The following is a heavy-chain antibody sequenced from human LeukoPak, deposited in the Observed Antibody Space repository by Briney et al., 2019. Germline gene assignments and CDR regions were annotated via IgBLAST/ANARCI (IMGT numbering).Heavy chain of an antibody. CDR3: ARSRSGNYFDY. J-gene: IGHJ4*02. D-gene: IGHD1-26*01. V-gene: IGHV3-30-3*01. CDR2: ISYDGSNR. Sequence: AGGSLRLSCAASGFTFRSYAMHWVGQAPGKGLEWVAVISYDGSNRYYADSVKGRFTISRDNSKNTLYLQMNSLRAEDTAVYYCARSRSGNYFDYWGQGTLVTVSS. CDR1: GFTFRSYA.